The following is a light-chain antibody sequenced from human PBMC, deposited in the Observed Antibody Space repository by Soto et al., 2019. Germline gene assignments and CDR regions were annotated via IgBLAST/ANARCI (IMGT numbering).Light chain of an antibody. Sequence: EIVLTQSPGTLSLSPGERATFSCRASQSVSNSYLAWYQQKPGQAPRLLIYGASSRATGIPDRFSGSGSGEDFTLTSSRLEPEDFAEYYCQQYGSSRTFGQGTKVEIK. CDR1: QSVSNSY. CDR2: GAS. V-gene: IGKV3-20*01. J-gene: IGKJ1*01. CDR3: QQYGSSRT.